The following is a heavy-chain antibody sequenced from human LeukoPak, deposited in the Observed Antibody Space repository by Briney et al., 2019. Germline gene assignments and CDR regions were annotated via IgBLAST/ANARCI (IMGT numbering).Heavy chain of an antibody. V-gene: IGHV3-23*01. CDR2: ISGSGGST. CDR1: GFTFSSYA. Sequence: GGSLRLSCAASGFTFSSYAMSWVRQAPGKGLEWVSAISGSGGSTYYADSVKGRFTISRDNSKNTLYLQMNSLRAEDTAVYYCAKGQYGSGSYSNDYWGQGTLVTVSS. D-gene: IGHD3-10*01. J-gene: IGHJ4*02. CDR3: AKGQYGSGSYSNDY.